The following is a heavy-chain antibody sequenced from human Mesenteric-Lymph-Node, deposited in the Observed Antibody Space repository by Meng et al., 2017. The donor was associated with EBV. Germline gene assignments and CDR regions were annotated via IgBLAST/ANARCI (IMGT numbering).Heavy chain of an antibody. V-gene: IGHV4-4*02. CDR3: ARIGGKDTAMITRWFDP. D-gene: IGHD5-18*01. CDR2: IYHTGTT. CDR1: GGSVIINKW. J-gene: IGHJ5*02. Sequence: QVQLQESGPGLVKPSETLSLTCAGSGGSVIINKWWSWFRQPPGKGLEWIGEIYHTGTTIYNPSLKSRVTMSIDKSKDQLSLKLSSVTAADTAVYFCARIGGKDTAMITRWFDPWGQGTLVTVSS.